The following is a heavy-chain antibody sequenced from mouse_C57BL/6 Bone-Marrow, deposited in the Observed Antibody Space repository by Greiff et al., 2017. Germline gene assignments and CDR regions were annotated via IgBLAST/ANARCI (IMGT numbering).Heavy chain of an antibody. V-gene: IGHV1-55*01. CDR1: GYTFTSYW. D-gene: IGHD2-4*01. CDR2: IYPGSGST. Sequence: QVQLQQPGAELVKPGASVKMSCKASGYTFTSYWITWVKQRPGQGLEWIGDIYPGSGSTNYNEKFKSKATLTVDTSSSTAYMQLSSLTSEDSAVYYCARKDYDLYCAMDYWGQGTSVTVSS. CDR3: ARKDYDLYCAMDY. J-gene: IGHJ4*01.